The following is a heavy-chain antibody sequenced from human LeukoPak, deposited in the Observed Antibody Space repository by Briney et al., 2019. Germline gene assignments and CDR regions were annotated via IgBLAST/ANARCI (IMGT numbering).Heavy chain of an antibody. CDR1: GFTFSSHN. Sequence: PGGSLRLSCAASGFTFSSHNMVWVRQPPGKGLEWISYISDSSITMYYADSVKGRFTISRDNAKNSLYLQMSSLRAEDTAVYYCARDGGFCSGGFCYRLFDPWGQGTLVTVSS. J-gene: IGHJ5*02. V-gene: IGHV3-48*04. CDR2: ISDSSITM. D-gene: IGHD2-15*01. CDR3: ARDGGFCSGGFCYRLFDP.